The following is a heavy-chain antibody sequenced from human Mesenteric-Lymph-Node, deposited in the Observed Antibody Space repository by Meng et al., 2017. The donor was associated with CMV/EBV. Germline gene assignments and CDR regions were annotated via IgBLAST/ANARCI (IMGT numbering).Heavy chain of an antibody. CDR1: GGSFSGYY. J-gene: IGHJ6*02. CDR2: IGISDGST. CDR3: AKDLFLGVDHFCGTDV. D-gene: IGHD3-16*01. Sequence: ETLSLTCAVYGGSFSGYYWSWIRQPPGKGLEWVSGIGISDGSTYYADSVRGRFTISRDNSKNTLFLQMNSLRAEDTARYYCAKDLFLGVDHFCGTDVWGQGTTVTVSS. V-gene: IGHV3-23*01.